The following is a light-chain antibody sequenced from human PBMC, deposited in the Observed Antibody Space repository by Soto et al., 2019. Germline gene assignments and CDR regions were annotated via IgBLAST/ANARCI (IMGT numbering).Light chain of an antibody. Sequence: QSVLAQPASVSGSPGQSITISWTESSSDVGEYKYVSWYQQHPGTAPRLIIYDVGNRPSGVSNRFSGSKSGSTASLTISGLQAEDEADYYCSAYTTSIALYVFGAGTKVTV. CDR1: SSDVGEYKY. CDR3: SAYTTSIALYV. J-gene: IGLJ1*01. CDR2: DVG. V-gene: IGLV2-14*03.